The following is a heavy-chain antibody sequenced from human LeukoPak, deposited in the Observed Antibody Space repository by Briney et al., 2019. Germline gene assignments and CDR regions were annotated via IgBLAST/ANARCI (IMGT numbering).Heavy chain of an antibody. Sequence: GGSLRLSCAASGFTFSSYAMSWVRQAPGKGLEWVSAISGSGGSTYYADSVKGRFTISRDNSKNTPYLQMNSLRAEDTAVYYCAKDSGSYYRGSDYWGQGTLVTVSS. V-gene: IGHV3-23*01. CDR1: GFTFSSYA. CDR2: ISGSGGST. D-gene: IGHD1-26*01. J-gene: IGHJ4*02. CDR3: AKDSGSYYRGSDY.